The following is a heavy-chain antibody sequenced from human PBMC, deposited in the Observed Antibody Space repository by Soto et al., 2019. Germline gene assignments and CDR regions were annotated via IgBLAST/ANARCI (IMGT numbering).Heavy chain of an antibody. CDR2: INTGNGNT. V-gene: IGHV1-3*04. CDR1: GYSFTSYA. CDR3: AREGTYYDILTLHY. Sequence: ASVKVSCKASGYSFTSYAMHWVRQAPGQRLEWMGWINTGNGNTKYSQKFQGRVTITRDTSATTAYMELTSLRSEDTAVYYCAREGTYYDILTLHYWGQGALVTVSS. D-gene: IGHD3-9*01. J-gene: IGHJ4*02.